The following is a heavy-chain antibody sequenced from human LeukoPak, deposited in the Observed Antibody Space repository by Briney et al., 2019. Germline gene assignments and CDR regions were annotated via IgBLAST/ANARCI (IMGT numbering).Heavy chain of an antibody. CDR3: ARYYYGSGSPRFDP. V-gene: IGHV4-38-2*02. J-gene: IGHJ5*02. Sequence: SETLSLTCTVSGDSISSGYYWGWIRQPPGRGLEWIGSIHHSGSSYYNPSLKSRVTISVDTSKNQFSLKLSSVTAADTAVHYCARYYYGSGSPRFDPWGQGTLVTVSS. CDR2: IHHSGSS. D-gene: IGHD3-22*01. CDR1: GDSISSGYY.